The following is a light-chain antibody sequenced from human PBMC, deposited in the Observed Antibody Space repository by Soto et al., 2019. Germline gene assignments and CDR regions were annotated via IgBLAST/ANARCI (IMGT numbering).Light chain of an antibody. Sequence: EIVLTQSPATLSLSPGGRATLSCRASQSVDSYLACFQQRPGQGPRLLIYDVSNRAPGIPARFRGSGSGTDFTLTISSLQPEDFAVYYCQQRSNWPPWTFGHGTKVDIK. CDR3: QQRSNWPPWT. CDR2: DVS. V-gene: IGKV3-11*01. CDR1: QSVDSY. J-gene: IGKJ1*01.